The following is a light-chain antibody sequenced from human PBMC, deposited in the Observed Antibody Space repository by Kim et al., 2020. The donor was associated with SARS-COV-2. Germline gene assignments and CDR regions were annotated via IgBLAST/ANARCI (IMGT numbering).Light chain of an antibody. V-gene: IGKV1-33*01. CDR1: HDISKY. CDR3: QQFDDFPIT. Sequence: DSIGYRVTITCQASHDISKYLSWYQQKPGKAPKLLISEASNLETGVPSRFSGSGSGTDFTFTISSLQPEDIATYYCQQFDDFPITFGQGTRLEIK. CDR2: EAS. J-gene: IGKJ5*01.